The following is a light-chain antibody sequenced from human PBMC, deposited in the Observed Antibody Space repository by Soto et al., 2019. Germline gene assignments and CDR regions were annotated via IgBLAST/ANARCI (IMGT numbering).Light chain of an antibody. CDR3: QHYGTSPCT. Sequence: ELVLTQSPGTLSLSPGERATLSCRASQSIASSYFGWYQQKPGQAPRLLIYGTSSRATGIPDRFSGSGSGTDFTLTITRLEPEDVAVYYCQHYGTSPCTFGPGTKVEIK. J-gene: IGKJ3*01. CDR2: GTS. CDR1: QSIASSY. V-gene: IGKV3-20*01.